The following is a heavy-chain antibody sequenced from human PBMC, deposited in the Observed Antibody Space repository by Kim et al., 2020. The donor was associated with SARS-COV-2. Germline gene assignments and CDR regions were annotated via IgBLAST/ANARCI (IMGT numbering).Heavy chain of an antibody. V-gene: IGHV3-30*01. CDR2: GSNK. D-gene: IGHD3-10*01. CDR3: AILSGLDY. Sequence: GSNKHYADSVKGRFNISRDNSKNTLYLQTNSLSAEDTAVYYCAILSGLDYWGQGTLVTVSS. J-gene: IGHJ4*02.